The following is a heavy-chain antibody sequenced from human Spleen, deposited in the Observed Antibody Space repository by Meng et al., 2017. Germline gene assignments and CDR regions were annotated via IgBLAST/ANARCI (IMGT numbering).Heavy chain of an antibody. J-gene: IGHJ4*02. CDR2: INTGNDNT. Sequence: VQPVQVGAGVKKPGASVKVSCKASGYPFSNSGLHWVRQAPGQRPEWMGWINTGNDNTKYSQKFQGRVTITRDTSASTAYMELRSLTADDTAVYSCARGPRGYCSGGSCYLDYWGQGTLVTVSS. V-gene: IGHV1-3*04. D-gene: IGHD2-15*01. CDR1: GYPFSNSG. CDR3: ARGPRGYCSGGSCYLDY.